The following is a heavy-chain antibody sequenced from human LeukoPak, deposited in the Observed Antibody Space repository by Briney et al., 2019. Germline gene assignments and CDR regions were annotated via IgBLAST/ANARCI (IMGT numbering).Heavy chain of an antibody. D-gene: IGHD3-3*01. CDR1: GGSLSSYY. CDR2: IYTSGST. J-gene: IGHJ6*04. CDR3: ARVNRITIFGVVKDV. V-gene: IGHV4-4*07. Sequence: SETLSLTCTVCGGSLSSYYWSWIRQPAGKGLEWIGRIYTSGSTNYNPSLKSRVTMSVDTSKNQFSLKLSSVTAADTAVYYCARVNRITIFGVVKDVWGKGTTVTVSS.